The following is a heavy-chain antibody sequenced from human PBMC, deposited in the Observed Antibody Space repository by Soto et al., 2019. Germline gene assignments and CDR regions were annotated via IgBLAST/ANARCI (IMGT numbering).Heavy chain of an antibody. CDR3: ARDREHYDYIWGSYREVDAFDI. J-gene: IGHJ3*02. Sequence: ASVKVSCKASGYTFTSYAMHWVRQAPGQRLEWMGWINAGNGNTKYSQKFQGRVTITRDTSASTAYMELSSLRSEDTAVYYCARDREHYDYIWGSYREVDAFDIWGQGTMVTVS. V-gene: IGHV1-3*01. D-gene: IGHD3-16*02. CDR2: INAGNGNT. CDR1: GYTFTSYA.